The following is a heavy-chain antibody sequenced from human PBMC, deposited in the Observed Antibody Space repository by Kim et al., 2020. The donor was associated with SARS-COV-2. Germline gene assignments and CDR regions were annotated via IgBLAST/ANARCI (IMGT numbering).Heavy chain of an antibody. J-gene: IGHJ4*02. Sequence: GGSLRLSCAASGFTFDDYAMHWVRQAPGKGLEWVSGISWNSGSIGYADSVKGRFTISRDNAKNSLYLQMNSLRAEDTALYYCAKDNQWLGAGGFDYWGQGTLVTVSS. CDR3: AKDNQWLGAGGFDY. D-gene: IGHD5-12*01. CDR1: GFTFDDYA. V-gene: IGHV3-9*01. CDR2: ISWNSGSI.